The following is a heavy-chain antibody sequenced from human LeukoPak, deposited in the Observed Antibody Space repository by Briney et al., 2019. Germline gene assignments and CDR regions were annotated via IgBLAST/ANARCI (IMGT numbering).Heavy chain of an antibody. CDR3: ARESGSGKFDP. Sequence: ASVKVSCKASGYTFTSYAMHWVRQAPGQRLEWMGWINAGNGNTKYSQKFQGRVTMTRNTSISTAYMELSSLRSEDTAVYYCARESGSGKFDPWGQGTLVTVSS. CDR2: INAGNGNT. V-gene: IGHV1-3*01. CDR1: GYTFTSYA. J-gene: IGHJ5*02. D-gene: IGHD6-25*01.